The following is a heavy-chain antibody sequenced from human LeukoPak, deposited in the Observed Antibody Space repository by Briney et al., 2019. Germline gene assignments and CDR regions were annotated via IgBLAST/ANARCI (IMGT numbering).Heavy chain of an antibody. CDR1: GGSISSSY. CDR2: IYYSGNT. D-gene: IGHD6-13*01. V-gene: IGHV4-59*12. CDR3: ARRHGAAAGDAFDI. J-gene: IGHJ3*02. Sequence: SETLSLTCTVSGGSISSSYWSWIRQPPGKGLEWIGYIYYSGNTNYNPSLKSRVTMSVDTSKNQFSLKLSSVTAADTAMYYCARRHGAAAGDAFDIWGQGTMVTVSS.